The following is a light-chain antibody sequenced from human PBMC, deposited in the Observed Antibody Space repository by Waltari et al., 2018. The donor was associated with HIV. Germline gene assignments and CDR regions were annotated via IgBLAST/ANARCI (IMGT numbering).Light chain of an antibody. Sequence: QSVLTQPPPASGTPGQRVTISCSGGRSNIGDTTVNWYQHLPGTAPKLLIYKSDQRPSGVPDRFSGSKSDTSASLAISGLQSEDEADYYCATWEDSLNGRVFGGGTKLTVL. CDR3: ATWEDSLNGRV. CDR1: RSNIGDTT. V-gene: IGLV1-44*01. CDR2: KSD. J-gene: IGLJ3*02.